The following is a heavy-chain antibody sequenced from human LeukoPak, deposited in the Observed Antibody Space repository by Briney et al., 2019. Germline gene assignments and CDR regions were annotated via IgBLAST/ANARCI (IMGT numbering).Heavy chain of an antibody. D-gene: IGHD3-22*01. CDR3: AREINDSSGYYYLDY. V-gene: IGHV4-39*07. CDR1: GGSFSSSSYY. Sequence: SETLSLTCTVSGGSFSSSSYYWGWIRQPPGKGLEWIGSIYYGGTTYFNPSLKSRVTISVDTSKDQFSLKLSSVTAADTAVYYCAREINDSSGYYYLDYWGQGTLVTVSS. J-gene: IGHJ4*02. CDR2: IYYGGTT.